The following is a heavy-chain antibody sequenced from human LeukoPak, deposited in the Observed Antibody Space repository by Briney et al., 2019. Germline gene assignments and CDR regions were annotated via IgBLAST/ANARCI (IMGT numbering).Heavy chain of an antibody. Sequence: ASVKVSCKASGYTFTSYDINWGRQAPGQGMEGMGWINPNSGGTNYAQKLQGRVTMTRDTSISTAYMELSRLRSDDTAVYYCARDGEGCGGDCYLDYYYYYYMDVWGKGTTVTVSS. D-gene: IGHD2-21*01. CDR3: ARDGEGCGGDCYLDYYYYYYMDV. CDR1: GYTFTSYD. J-gene: IGHJ6*03. CDR2: INPNSGGT. V-gene: IGHV1-2*02.